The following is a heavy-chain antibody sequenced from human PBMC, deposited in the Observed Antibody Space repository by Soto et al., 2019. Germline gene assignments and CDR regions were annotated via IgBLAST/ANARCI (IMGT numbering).Heavy chain of an antibody. Sequence: SVKVSCKASGGTFSSYAISWVRQAPGQGLEWMGGIIPIFGTANYAQKSQGRVTITADESTSTAYMELSSLRSEDTAVYYCARDHRSYDFWSGYHIPEYFQHWGQGTLVTVSS. CDR1: GGTFSSYA. J-gene: IGHJ1*01. CDR3: ARDHRSYDFWSGYHIPEYFQH. D-gene: IGHD3-3*01. CDR2: IIPIFGTA. V-gene: IGHV1-69*13.